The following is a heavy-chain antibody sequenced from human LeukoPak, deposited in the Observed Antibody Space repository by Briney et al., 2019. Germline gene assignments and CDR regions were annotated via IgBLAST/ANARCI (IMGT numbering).Heavy chain of an antibody. CDR1: GFTFSTYA. CDR2: VSGISERT. Sequence: GGSLRLSCVASGFTFSTYAMRWVRQAPGKGLEWVSGVSGISERTHYADSVKGRFTISRDNSKNTLYLQMNSLKTEDTAVYYCTREHHPFSSGYYRFGYYYYGMDVWGQGTTVTVSS. J-gene: IGHJ6*02. V-gene: IGHV3-23*01. D-gene: IGHD3-22*01. CDR3: TREHHPFSSGYYRFGYYYYGMDV.